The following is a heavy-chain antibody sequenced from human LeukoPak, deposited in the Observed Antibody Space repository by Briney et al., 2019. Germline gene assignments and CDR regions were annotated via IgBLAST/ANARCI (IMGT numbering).Heavy chain of an antibody. CDR1: GFTFDDYG. CDR3: ASDEWLEKKIPRNGYCSSPAAKQYMDV. CDR2: ISYDGSNK. V-gene: IGHV3-30*03. D-gene: IGHD2-2*01. J-gene: IGHJ6*03. Sequence: PGGSLRLSCAASGFTFDDYGMSWVRQAPGKGLEWVAVISYDGSNKYYADSVKGRFTISRDNSKNTLYLQMNSLRAEDTAVYYCASDEWLEKKIPRNGYCSSPAAKQYMDVWGKGTTVTVSS.